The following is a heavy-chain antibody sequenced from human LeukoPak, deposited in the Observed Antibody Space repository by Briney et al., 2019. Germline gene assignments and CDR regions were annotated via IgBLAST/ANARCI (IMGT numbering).Heavy chain of an antibody. V-gene: IGHV4-61*02. CDR3: ARDLPGQYGFDI. D-gene: IGHD1-14*01. J-gene: IGHJ3*02. Sequence: PSETLSLTCTVSGGSISSGSYYWSWIRQPAGKGLEWIGRVFTSGSTDYNPSFKSRVTISVDTSKKQVSLRLSSVTAADTAVYYCARDLPGQYGFDIWGQGTMVTVSS. CDR1: GGSISSGSYY. CDR2: VFTSGST.